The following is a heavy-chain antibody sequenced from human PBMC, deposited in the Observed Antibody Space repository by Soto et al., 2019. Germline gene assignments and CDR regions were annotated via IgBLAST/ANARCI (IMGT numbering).Heavy chain of an antibody. CDR1: GGSISSSTYY. D-gene: IGHD6-13*01. V-gene: IGHV4-39*02. CDR2: IYYSGRT. CDR3: AREVVGVAAGWGYLDY. J-gene: IGHJ4*02. Sequence: QLQMQESGPGLVKPSETLSLTCTVSGGSISSSTYYWGWIRQSPGKGMEWIGSIYYSGRTYYNPSVKSRATISVNTSKNHFALKLRSVTAADTAVFYCAREVVGVAAGWGYLDYWGQGTLVTVSS.